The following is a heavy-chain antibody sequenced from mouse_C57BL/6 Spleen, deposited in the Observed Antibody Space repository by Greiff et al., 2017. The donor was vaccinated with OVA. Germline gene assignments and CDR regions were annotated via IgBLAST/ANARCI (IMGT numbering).Heavy chain of an antibody. D-gene: IGHD2-3*01. J-gene: IGHJ3*01. Sequence: EVKLQESGPGLVKPSQSLSLTCSVTGYSITSGYYWHWIRQFPGNKLEWMGYISYDGSNNYNPSLKNRISITRDTSKNQFFLKLNSVTTEDTATYYCARGRMGAWFAYWGQGTLVTVSA. V-gene: IGHV3-6*01. CDR1: GYSITSGYY. CDR2: ISYDGSN. CDR3: ARGRMGAWFAY.